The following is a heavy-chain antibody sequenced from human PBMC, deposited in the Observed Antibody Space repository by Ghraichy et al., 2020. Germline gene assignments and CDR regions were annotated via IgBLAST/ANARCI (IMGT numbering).Heavy chain of an antibody. V-gene: IGHV3-23*01. J-gene: IGHJ4*02. CDR1: GFTFSSYA. D-gene: IGHD2-15*01. CDR3: AKDGGVYCSGGSCPVDY. CDR2: ISGSGGST. Sequence: GGSLRLSCAASGFTFSSYAMSWVRQAPGKGLEWVSAISGSGGSTYYADSVKGRFTISRDNSKNTLYLQMNSLRAEDTAVYYCAKDGGVYCSGGSCPVDYWGQGTLVTVSS.